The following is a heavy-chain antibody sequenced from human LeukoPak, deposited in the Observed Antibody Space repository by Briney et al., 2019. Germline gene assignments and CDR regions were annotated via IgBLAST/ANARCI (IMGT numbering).Heavy chain of an antibody. CDR1: GGSFSGYY. CDR3: AMNNDFWSGYYIS. J-gene: IGHJ5*02. D-gene: IGHD3-3*01. Sequence: SETLSLTCAFYGGSFSGYYWSWIRQPPGKGLEWIGEINHSGSIYYNPSLKSRVTISIDTSKNQFSLKMISVTAADTAVYYCAMNNDFWSGYYISWGQGTLVTVSS. CDR2: INHSGSI. V-gene: IGHV4-34*01.